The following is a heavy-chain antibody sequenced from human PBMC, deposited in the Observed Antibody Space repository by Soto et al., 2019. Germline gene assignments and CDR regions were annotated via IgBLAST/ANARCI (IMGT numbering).Heavy chain of an antibody. CDR3: AAVRTLAIVDNLPFDY. J-gene: IGHJ4*02. CDR1: GFTFTSSA. D-gene: IGHD3-22*01. V-gene: IGHV1-58*01. CDR2: IVVGSGNT. Sequence: GASVKVSCKASGFTFTSSAVQWVRQARGQRLEWIGWIVVGSGNTNYAQKFQERVTITRDMSTSTAYMELSSLRSEDTAVYYCAAVRTLAIVDNLPFDYWGQGTLVTVSS.